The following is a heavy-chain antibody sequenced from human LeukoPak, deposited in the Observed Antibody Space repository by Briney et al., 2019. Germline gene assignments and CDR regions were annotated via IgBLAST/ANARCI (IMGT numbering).Heavy chain of an antibody. D-gene: IGHD3-10*01. J-gene: IGHJ5*02. Sequence: PGGSLRLSCAASGFTFSSYNVNWVRQAPGKGLEWVSYISSGGKSIYYAESVQGRFTISRDNAQNSLYLQMNSLRDEDTAVYYCARDLRGGQSAWGQGTLVTVSS. V-gene: IGHV3-48*02. CDR2: ISSGGKSI. CDR1: GFTFSSYN. CDR3: ARDLRGGQSA.